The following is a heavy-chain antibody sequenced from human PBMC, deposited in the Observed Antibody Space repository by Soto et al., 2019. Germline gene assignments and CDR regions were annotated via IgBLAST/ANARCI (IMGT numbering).Heavy chain of an antibody. Sequence: ASVKVSCKASGYIFTDYYMHWVRQAPGQELGWMGRLNPNSGGTNYAQKFQGRVTMTRDTSISTAYTELSSLRSEDTAVYYCARDRIVDTAMVTQPDYWGQGTLVTVSS. V-gene: IGHV1-2*06. CDR1: GYIFTDYY. D-gene: IGHD5-18*01. J-gene: IGHJ4*01. CDR3: ARDRIVDTAMVTQPDY. CDR2: LNPNSGGT.